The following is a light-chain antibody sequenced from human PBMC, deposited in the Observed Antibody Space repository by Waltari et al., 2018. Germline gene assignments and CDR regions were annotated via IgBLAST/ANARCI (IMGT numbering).Light chain of an antibody. CDR1: QTVRTTY. CDR3: QQYDISPLT. J-gene: IGKJ4*01. Sequence: EIVLTQSPGTLSLSPGDRATLSCRASQTVRTTYLAWYQQKPGQAPTLLIYGASSRATCIPDRFSGSGSGTDFSLTISSLEPEDFAVYYCQQYDISPLTFGGGTKVEIK. CDR2: GAS. V-gene: IGKV3-20*01.